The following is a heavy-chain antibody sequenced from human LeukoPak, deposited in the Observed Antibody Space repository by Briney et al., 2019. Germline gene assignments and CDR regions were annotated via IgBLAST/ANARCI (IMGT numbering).Heavy chain of an antibody. V-gene: IGHV4-59*11. J-gene: IGHJ4*02. D-gene: IGHD2/OR15-2a*01. CDR1: GGSISSHY. CDR2: LSYSKYT. CDR3: ARSFYDSDALVKPYAFDY. Sequence: SEPLSLTCTVSGGSISSHYWSWIRQSPGKGLAWMGYLSYSKYTNHHPSLRGRVAISVDTSKKQFSLTLTSVTAADTAVYYCARSFYDSDALVKPYAFDYWGQGTLVTVSS.